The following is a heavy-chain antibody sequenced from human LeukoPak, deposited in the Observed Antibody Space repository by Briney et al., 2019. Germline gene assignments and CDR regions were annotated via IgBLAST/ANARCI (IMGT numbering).Heavy chain of an antibody. D-gene: IGHD3-22*01. CDR1: GGSIDITNY. J-gene: IGHJ4*02. V-gene: IGHV4-4*02. CDR3: TREDRPFCPFAY. CDR2: ISHDGTT. Sequence: SETLSLTCGVSGGSIDITNYWSWVRQAPGKGLEWIGEISHDGTTNYNPSLRSRVAMSIDRANNQFSLSLTSVTAADTAVYYCTREDRPFCPFAYWGQGVLVAVSS.